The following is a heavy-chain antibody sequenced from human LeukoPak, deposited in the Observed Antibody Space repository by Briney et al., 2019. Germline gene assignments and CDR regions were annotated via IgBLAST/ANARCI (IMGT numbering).Heavy chain of an antibody. D-gene: IGHD5-18*01. V-gene: IGHV4-39*01. CDR2: IYYSGST. CDR3: ATHGAKDRIQPWLRADNWFDP. J-gene: IGHJ5*02. Sequence: SETLSLTCTVSGGSISSSSYYWGWIRQPPGKGLEWIGSIYYSGSTYYNPSLKSRVTISVDTSKNQFSLKLSSVTAADTAVYYCATHGAKDRIQPWLRADNWFDPWGQGTLVTVSS. CDR1: GGSISSSSYY.